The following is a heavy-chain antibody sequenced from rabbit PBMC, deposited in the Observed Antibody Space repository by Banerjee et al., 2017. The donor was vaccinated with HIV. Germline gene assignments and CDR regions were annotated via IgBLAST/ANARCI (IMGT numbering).Heavy chain of an antibody. J-gene: IGHJ4*01. CDR3: ARSVAGYRYFVL. Sequence: QSLEESGGDLVKPGASLTLTCTASGFSFSSSYDMCWVRQAPGKGLEWIACIYTGSSGNTYYASWAKGRFTITKTSSTTVTLQLNSLTAADTATYFCARSVAGYRYFVLWGPGTLVTVS. CDR2: IYTGSSGNT. D-gene: IGHD8-1*01. CDR1: GFSFSSSYD. V-gene: IGHV1S40*01.